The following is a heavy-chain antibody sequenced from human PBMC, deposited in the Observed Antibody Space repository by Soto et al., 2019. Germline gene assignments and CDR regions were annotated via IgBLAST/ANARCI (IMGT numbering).Heavy chain of an antibody. CDR3: ARPHHPYDSSGYYYY. CDR1: GYSFTSYW. Sequence: GESLKISCKGSGYSFTSYWIGWVRQMPGKGLEWMGIIYPGDSDTRYSPSFQGQVTISADKSISTAYLQWSSLKASDTAMYYCARPHHPYDSSGYYYYWGQGTLVTVSS. V-gene: IGHV5-51*01. CDR2: IYPGDSDT. J-gene: IGHJ4*02. D-gene: IGHD3-22*01.